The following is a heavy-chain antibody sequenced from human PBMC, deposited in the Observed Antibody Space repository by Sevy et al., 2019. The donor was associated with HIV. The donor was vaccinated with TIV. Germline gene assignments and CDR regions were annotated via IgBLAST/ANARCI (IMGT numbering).Heavy chain of an antibody. CDR3: ARIKGEPLRAWFDP. V-gene: IGHV4-39*01. Sequence: SETLSLSCTVSGGSISNGSYYWGWIRQPPGKGLEWIGSIFYRGNTYYNPSLKSRVLISFDTSKNQFSLKLSSVTAADTAIYSCARIKGEPLRAWFDPWGQGTLVTVSS. J-gene: IGHJ5*02. CDR2: IFYRGNT. CDR1: GGSISNGSYY.